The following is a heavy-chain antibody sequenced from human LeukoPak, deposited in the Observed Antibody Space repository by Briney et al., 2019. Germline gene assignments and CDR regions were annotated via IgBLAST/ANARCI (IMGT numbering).Heavy chain of an antibody. V-gene: IGHV3-48*04. J-gene: IGHJ4*02. CDR3: AREETVVVTAEGSFDY. Sequence: GGSLRLSCAASGFAFSSYWMHWVRQAPGKGLEWVSYISSSGSTIYYADSVKGRFTISRDNAKNSLYLQMNSLRAEDTAVYYCAREETVVVTAEGSFDYWGQGTLVTVSS. CDR2: ISSSGSTI. D-gene: IGHD2-21*02. CDR1: GFAFSSYW.